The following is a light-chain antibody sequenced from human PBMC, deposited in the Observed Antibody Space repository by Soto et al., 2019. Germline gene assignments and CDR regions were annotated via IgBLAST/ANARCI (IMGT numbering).Light chain of an antibody. J-gene: IGLJ2*01. V-gene: IGLV2-14*03. CDR2: DVS. Sequence: QLVLTQPASVSASPGQSITISCTGTSSDIGGYNYVSWYQQHPGKAPKVLIYDVSKRPSGISNRFSGSKSGNTASLTISGLPVDDVAVYYCRSYRRGSTRVVFGGGTKLTVL. CDR1: SSDIGGYNY. CDR3: RSYRRGSTRVV.